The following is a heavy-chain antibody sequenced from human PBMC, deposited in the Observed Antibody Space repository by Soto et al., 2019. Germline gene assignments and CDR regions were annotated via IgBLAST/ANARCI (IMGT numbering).Heavy chain of an antibody. CDR3: ARDERGEGGAWFDP. J-gene: IGHJ5*02. V-gene: IGHV4-59*01. CDR1: GGSISIYD. Sequence: SETLSLTSTVSGGSISIYDWSWIRQPPGKGLEGIGDIYYSGSANYNPSLNSRVTISVDTSKNQFSLKLSSVTAADTAVYYCARDERGEGGAWFDPWGQGNLVTVSS. CDR2: IYYSGSA.